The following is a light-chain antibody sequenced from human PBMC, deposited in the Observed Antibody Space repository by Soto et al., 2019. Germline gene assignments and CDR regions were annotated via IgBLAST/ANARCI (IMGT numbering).Light chain of an antibody. V-gene: IGLV1-40*01. CDR3: HSYDISLSGYV. CDR2: GNT. CDR1: SSNIGAGYD. J-gene: IGLJ1*01. Sequence: QSVLTQPPSVSGAPGQKVTISCTGSSSNIGAGYDVHWYQQLPGTAPKLLIFGNTHRPSGVPDRFSGSKSGTSASQAITGLQPEDEADYYCHSYDISLSGYVFGPGTKLTVL.